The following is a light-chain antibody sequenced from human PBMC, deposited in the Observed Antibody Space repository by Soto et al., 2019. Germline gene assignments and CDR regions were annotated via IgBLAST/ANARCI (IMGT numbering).Light chain of an antibody. CDR2: DTL. J-gene: IGKJ3*01. CDR3: QLRCNWRDI. V-gene: IGKV3-11*01. Sequence: EIVLTQSPATLSLSPGERATLSYRASQSVGSCLAWYQQKPGQTPRHLIYDTLNRDSGIPARFSGSGSGTDLPLTISSLEPEDVAVYYCQLRCNWRDIFVPGTRLDIK. CDR1: QSVGSC.